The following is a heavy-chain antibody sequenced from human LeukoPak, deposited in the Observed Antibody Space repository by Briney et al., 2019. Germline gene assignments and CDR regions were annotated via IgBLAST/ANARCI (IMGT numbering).Heavy chain of an antibody. J-gene: IGHJ4*02. Sequence: PSETLSLTCTVSGGSVISSSDLWVWIRQPPGKGLEWIGAIYYSGSTYYDPSLKSRINISIDTSKNQFFLRVTSVTAADTAVYYCARYYGSGSKTVRAIDYWGQGTLVIVS. CDR2: IYYSGST. V-gene: IGHV4-39*01. CDR3: ARYYGSGSKTVRAIDY. CDR1: GGSVISSSDL. D-gene: IGHD3-10*01.